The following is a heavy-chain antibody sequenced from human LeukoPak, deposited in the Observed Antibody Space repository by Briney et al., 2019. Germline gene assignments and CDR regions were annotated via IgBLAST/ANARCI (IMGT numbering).Heavy chain of an antibody. CDR3: ARPAGHDLTGGWFDP. CDR1: GGSISSSSYY. CDR2: IYYSGST. Sequence: PSETLSLTCTVSGGSISSSSYYWGWIRQPPGKGLEWIGSIYYSGSTYYNPSLKSRVTISVDTSKNQFSLKLSSVTAADTAVYYCARPAGHDLTGGWFDPWGQGTLVTVSS. D-gene: IGHD1-14*01. V-gene: IGHV4-39*01. J-gene: IGHJ5*02.